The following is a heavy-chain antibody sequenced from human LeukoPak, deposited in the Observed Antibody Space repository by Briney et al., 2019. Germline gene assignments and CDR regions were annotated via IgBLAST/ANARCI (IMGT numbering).Heavy chain of an antibody. Sequence: SETLSLTCTVSGGSISSYYWSWIRQPAGKGLEWIGRIYTSGGTNYNPSLKNRVTMSVDTSKNQFSLKLSSVTAADTAVYYCARDHYPSRAFDIWGQGTMVTVSS. D-gene: IGHD1-26*01. V-gene: IGHV4-4*07. CDR3: ARDHYPSRAFDI. J-gene: IGHJ3*02. CDR1: GGSISSYY. CDR2: IYTSGGT.